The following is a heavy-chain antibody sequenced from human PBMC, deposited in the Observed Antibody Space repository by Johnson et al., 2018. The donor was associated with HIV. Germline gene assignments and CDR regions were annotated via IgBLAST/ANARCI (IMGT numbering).Heavy chain of an antibody. CDR1: GFSFSNAW. CDR3: ATVVVITQDAFDI. J-gene: IGHJ3*02. CDR2: IKSKTDGGTT. V-gene: IGHV3-15*01. Sequence: VQLVESGGGLVKPGESLRLSCAASGFSFSNAWMNWVRQAPGKGLEWVGRIKSKTDGGTTDYAAPVKGRFTLSRDDSKNTLFLQMNSLKTEDTALYYCATVVVITQDAFDIWGQGTMVTVSS. D-gene: IGHD3-22*01.